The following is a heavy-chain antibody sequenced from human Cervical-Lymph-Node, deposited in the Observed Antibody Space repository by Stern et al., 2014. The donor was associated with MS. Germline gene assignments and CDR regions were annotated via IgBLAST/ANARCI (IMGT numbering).Heavy chain of an antibody. V-gene: IGHV3-33*01. CDR1: GFTFSNFG. CDR2: TWYDGGND. Sequence: VQLVESGGGVVQPGRSLRLSCAASGFTFSNFGIHWVRRAPGKGLEWVAATWYDGGNDYYADSVKGRFTISRDNSKNTLYLQMSSLRAEDTAVYYCARSAFSKYTTGWYFYGMDVWGLGTTVTVSS. D-gene: IGHD6-19*01. J-gene: IGHJ6*02. CDR3: ARSAFSKYTTGWYFYGMDV.